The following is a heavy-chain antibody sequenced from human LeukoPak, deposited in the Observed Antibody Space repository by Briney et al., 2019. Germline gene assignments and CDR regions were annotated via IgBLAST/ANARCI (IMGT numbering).Heavy chain of an antibody. CDR2: IYYTGNT. D-gene: IGHD2-15*01. Sequence: SETLSLTCAVSGGSISSGGYSWSWIRQPPGKGLEWIGYIYYTGNTNYNPSLKSRVTISVDTSKNQFSLKLSSVTAADTAVYYCATDTGYCSGGSCYHNYFDYWGQGTLVTVSS. J-gene: IGHJ4*02. V-gene: IGHV4-61*08. CDR3: ATDTGYCSGGSCYHNYFDY. CDR1: GGSISSGGYS.